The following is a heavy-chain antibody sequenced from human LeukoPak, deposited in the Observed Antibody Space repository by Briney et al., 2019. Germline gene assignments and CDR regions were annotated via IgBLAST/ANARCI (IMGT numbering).Heavy chain of an antibody. V-gene: IGHV3-23*01. Sequence: GGSLRLSCAASGFTFSSYAMSWVRQAPGKGLEWVSAISGSGGSTYYADSVKGRFTISRDNSKNMVYLQMQSLRAEDTALYFCARDRDFPRDQFDYWGQGTLVTVSS. D-gene: IGHD2-21*02. CDR1: GFTFSSYA. CDR2: ISGSGGST. J-gene: IGHJ4*02. CDR3: ARDRDFPRDQFDY.